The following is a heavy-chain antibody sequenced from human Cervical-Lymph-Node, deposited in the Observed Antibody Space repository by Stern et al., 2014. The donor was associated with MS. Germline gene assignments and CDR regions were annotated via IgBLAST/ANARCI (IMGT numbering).Heavy chain of an antibody. V-gene: IGHV4-30-4*01. J-gene: IGHJ4*02. CDR3: SRDADAYSLVFGY. CDR1: GGSISSGEYY. CDR2: IHYSGTT. Sequence: QLQLQESGPGLVKPSQTLSLTCAVSGGSISSGEYYWSWIRQSPGKGLDWIGYIHYSGTTYYNPSLKSRVSMSVDTSKNQFSLKLSSVTAADTAVYYCSRDADAYSLVFGYWGRGTLVTVSP. D-gene: IGHD5-24*01.